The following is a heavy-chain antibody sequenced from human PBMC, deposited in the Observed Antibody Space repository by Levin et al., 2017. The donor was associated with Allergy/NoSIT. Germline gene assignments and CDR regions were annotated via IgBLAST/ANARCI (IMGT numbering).Heavy chain of an antibody. CDR3: ARDLDV. CDR1: GFTFTKYG. Sequence: GGSLRLSCAASGFTFTKYGMNWVRQASGKGLEWVAHISNSGGAMYYADSVKGRFSISRDNAKNSVSLQMNNLRDEDTAVYYCARDLDVWGQGTTVTVSS. V-gene: IGHV3-48*02. CDR2: ISNSGGAM. J-gene: IGHJ6*02.